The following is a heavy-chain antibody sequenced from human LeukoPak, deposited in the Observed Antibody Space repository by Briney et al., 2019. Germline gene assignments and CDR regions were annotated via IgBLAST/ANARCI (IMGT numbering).Heavy chain of an antibody. Sequence: GGSLRLSCAASGFTFSSYAVHWVRQAPGKGLEWVAFISCDGSNECYADSVKGRFTISRDNAKNSLYLQMNSLRAEDTAVYYCARTYYDSSGRLNWFDPWGQGTLVTVSS. J-gene: IGHJ5*02. CDR3: ARTYYDSSGRLNWFDP. CDR2: ISCDGSNE. D-gene: IGHD3-22*01. CDR1: GFTFSSYA. V-gene: IGHV3-30*04.